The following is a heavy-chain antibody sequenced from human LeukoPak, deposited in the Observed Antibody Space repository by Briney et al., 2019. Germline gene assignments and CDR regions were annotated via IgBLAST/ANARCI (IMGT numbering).Heavy chain of an antibody. CDR2: INHSGST. CDR1: GGSFSGYY. D-gene: IGHD4-17*01. CDR3: ARGDYGDYAIDY. V-gene: IGHV4-34*01. J-gene: IGHJ4*02. Sequence: ETLSLTCAVYGGSFSGYYWSWIRQPPGKGLEWIGEINHSGSTNYNPSLKSRVTISVDTSKNQFSLKLSSVTAADTAVYYCARGDYGDYAIDYWGQGTLVTVSS.